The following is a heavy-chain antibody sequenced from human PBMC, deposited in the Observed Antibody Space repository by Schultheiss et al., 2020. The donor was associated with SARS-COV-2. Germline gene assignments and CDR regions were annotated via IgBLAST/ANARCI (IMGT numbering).Heavy chain of an antibody. CDR1: GFTFGDYA. V-gene: IGHV3-21*01. CDR3: ARDGNWGLDY. CDR2: ISSSSSYI. J-gene: IGHJ4*02. D-gene: IGHD7-27*01. Sequence: GGSLRLSCTASGFTFGDYAMNWVRQAPGKGLEWVSSISSSSSYIYYADSVKGRFTISRDNAKNSLYLQMNSLRAEDTAVYYCARDGNWGLDYWGQGTLVTVSS.